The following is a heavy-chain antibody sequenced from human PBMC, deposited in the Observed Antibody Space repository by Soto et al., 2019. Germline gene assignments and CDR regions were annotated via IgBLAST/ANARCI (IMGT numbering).Heavy chain of an antibody. J-gene: IGHJ6*02. CDR3: ARGDYYGSGSSQSTHYYYYGMDV. CDR2: IYPGDSDT. CDR1: GYSFNSYW. V-gene: IGHV5-51*01. Sequence: VEPLKISCKGTGYSFNSYWIGCLRQMTGQGLQWIGLIYPGDSDTRYSPSFQGQVTISADKSISTAYLQWSSLKASDTAMYYCARGDYYGSGSSQSTHYYYYGMDVWGQGTTVTVSS. D-gene: IGHD3-10*01.